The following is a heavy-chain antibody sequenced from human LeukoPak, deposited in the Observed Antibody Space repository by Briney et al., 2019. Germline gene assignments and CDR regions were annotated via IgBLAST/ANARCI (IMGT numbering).Heavy chain of an antibody. D-gene: IGHD6-19*01. J-gene: IGHJ4*02. CDR1: GFTFSSYD. Sequence: PGGSLRLSCAASGFTFSSYDMSWVRQAPGKGLEWVSGISGSGSTTKYADSVKGRFTISRDNSKNTLFLQMNSLRTEDTAVYYCARDHPQGSSGWYLGGFDYWGQGTLVTVSS. V-gene: IGHV3-23*01. CDR3: ARDHPQGSSGWYLGGFDY. CDR2: ISGSGSTT.